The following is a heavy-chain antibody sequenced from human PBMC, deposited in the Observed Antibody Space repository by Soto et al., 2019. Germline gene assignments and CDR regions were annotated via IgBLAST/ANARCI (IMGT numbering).Heavy chain of an antibody. CDR2: IDPSDSYT. D-gene: IGHD3-3*01. CDR3: AAPSGYPAPEDGMEV. V-gene: IGHV5-10-1*01. CDR1: GYSFTSYW. Sequence: PGESLKISCKGSGYSFTSYWISWVRQMPGKGLEWMGRIDPSDSYTNYSPSFQGHVTISADKSISTAYLQWSSLKASDTAMYYCAAPSGYPAPEDGMEVRGQGTTVTVPS. J-gene: IGHJ6*02.